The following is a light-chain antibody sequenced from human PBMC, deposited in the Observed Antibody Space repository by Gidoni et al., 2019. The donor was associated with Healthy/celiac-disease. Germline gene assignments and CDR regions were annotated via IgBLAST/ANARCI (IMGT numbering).Light chain of an antibody. V-gene: IGLV7-46*01. J-gene: IGLJ2*01. CDR2: DTS. CDR1: TGAVTSGHY. Sequence: QAVVTQEPSLTVSPGGTVTLTCVSSTGAVTSGHYPYWFQQKPGQAPRTLIYDTSNKHSWTPARFSGSLLGGKAALTLSGAQPEDEAEYYCLLSYSGARVLVFGGGTKLTVL. CDR3: LLSYSGARVLV.